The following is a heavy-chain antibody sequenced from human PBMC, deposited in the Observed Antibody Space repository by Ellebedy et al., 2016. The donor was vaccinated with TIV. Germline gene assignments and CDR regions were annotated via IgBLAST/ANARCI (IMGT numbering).Heavy chain of an antibody. D-gene: IGHD1-26*01. CDR3: AKDHEWAGFMAVDYGMDV. V-gene: IGHV3-30*18. CDR1: GFSFSSHG. Sequence: GESLKISXAASGFSFSSHGMHWVRQAPGKGLEWVGVISYDGSNKYYADSVKGRFTISRDNSESTLYLQMNSLRGEDTAQYYCAKDHEWAGFMAVDYGMDVWGQGTTVTVSS. CDR2: ISYDGSNK. J-gene: IGHJ6*02.